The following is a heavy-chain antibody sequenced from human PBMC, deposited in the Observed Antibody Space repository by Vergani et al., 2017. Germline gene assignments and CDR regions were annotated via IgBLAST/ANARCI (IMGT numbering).Heavy chain of an antibody. V-gene: IGHV4-34*01. CDR2: INHSGST. CDR1: GGSFSGYY. CDR3: ARGDMGAEYSSGWRAAFDY. J-gene: IGHJ4*02. D-gene: IGHD6-19*01. Sequence: QVQLQQWGAGLLKPSETLSLTCAVYGGSFSGYYWSWIRQPPGKGLEWIGEINHSGSTNYNPSLKSRVTISVDTSKNQFSLKLSSVTAADTAVYYCARGDMGAEYSSGWRAAFDYWGQGTLVTVSS.